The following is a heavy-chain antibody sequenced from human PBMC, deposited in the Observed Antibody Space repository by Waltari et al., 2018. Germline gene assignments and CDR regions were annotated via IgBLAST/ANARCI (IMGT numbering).Heavy chain of an antibody. CDR2: VDPEDGET. CDR1: GYTFTDYY. Sequence: VQLVQSGAEVKKPGASVKVSCKASGYTFTDYYMHWVQQAPGKGLEWMGLVDPEDGETTYADKFQGRVTITADTSTDTAYMELSSLRSEDTAVYYCATGAQLVSAYFQHWGQGTLVTVSS. CDR3: ATGAQLVSAYFQH. J-gene: IGHJ1*01. D-gene: IGHD6-13*01. V-gene: IGHV1-69-2*01.